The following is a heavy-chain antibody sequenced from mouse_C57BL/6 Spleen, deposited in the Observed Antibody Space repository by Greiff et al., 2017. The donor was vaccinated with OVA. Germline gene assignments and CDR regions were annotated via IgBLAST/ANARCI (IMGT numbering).Heavy chain of an antibody. V-gene: IGHV1-9*01. Sequence: QVQLQQSGAELMKPGASVKLSCKATGYTFTGYWIEWVKQRPGHGLEWIGEILPGSGSTNYTEKFKGKATFTADTSSNTAYMQLSSLTTEDSAIYYCARRPDGYCLAYWGQGTLVTVSA. D-gene: IGHD2-3*01. J-gene: IGHJ3*01. CDR1: GYTFTGYW. CDR2: ILPGSGST. CDR3: ARRPDGYCLAY.